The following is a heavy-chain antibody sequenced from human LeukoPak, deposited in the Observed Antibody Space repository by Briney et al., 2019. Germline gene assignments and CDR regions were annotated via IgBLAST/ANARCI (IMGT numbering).Heavy chain of an antibody. D-gene: IGHD6-19*01. CDR3: ARGEGSSGWYGVDY. CDR2: ISSSSSYT. CDR1: GFTFSSYA. Sequence: GGSLRLSCAASGFTFSSYAMSWIRQAPGKGLEWVSYISSSSSYTNYADSVKGRFTISRDNAKNSLYLQMNSLRAEDTAVYYCARGEGSSGWYGVDYWGQGTLVTVSS. J-gene: IGHJ4*02. V-gene: IGHV3-11*06.